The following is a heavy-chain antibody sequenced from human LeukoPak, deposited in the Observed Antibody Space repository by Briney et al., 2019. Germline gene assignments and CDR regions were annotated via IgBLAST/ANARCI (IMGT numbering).Heavy chain of an antibody. V-gene: IGHV3-53*01. J-gene: IGHJ4*02. CDR2: IYSGGST. Sequence: GSLRLSWAASGFTGSSKYMSWVRQAPGKGLGWVPVIYSGGSTYYADSVKGRFTISRDNSKNTLYLQMNSLRAEDTAVYYCASLQYRGFRPRIFYYWGQGTLVTVSS. CDR3: ASLQYRGFRPRIFYY. D-gene: IGHD2-2*01. CDR1: GFTGSSKY.